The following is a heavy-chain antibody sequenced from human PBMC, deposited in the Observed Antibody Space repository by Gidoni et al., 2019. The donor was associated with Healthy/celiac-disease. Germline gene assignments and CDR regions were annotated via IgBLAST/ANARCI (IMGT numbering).Heavy chain of an antibody. CDR1: GGSISSGGYY. CDR3: ARDSFFQYCSSTSCYEGDWFDP. Sequence: QVQLQESGPGLVKPSQTLSLTCTVSGGSISSGGYYWSWIRQHPGKGLEWIGYIYYSGSTYYNPSLKSRVTISVDTSKNQFSLKLSSVTAADTAVYYCARDSFFQYCSSTSCYEGDWFDPWGQGTLVTVSS. CDR2: IYYSGST. V-gene: IGHV4-31*03. D-gene: IGHD2-2*01. J-gene: IGHJ5*02.